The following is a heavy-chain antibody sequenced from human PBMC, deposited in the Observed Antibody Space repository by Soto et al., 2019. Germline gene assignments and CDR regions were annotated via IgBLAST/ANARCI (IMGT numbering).Heavy chain of an antibody. Sequence: QLQLQESGPGLVKPSETLSLTCTVSGGSISSSSYYWGWIRQPPAKGLEWIGSIYYSGSTYYNPSLKSRVTISVDTSKNHFSLKLSSVTAADTAVYYCQTYSSSWYGNLFDYWGQGTLVTVSS. CDR1: GGSISSSSYY. D-gene: IGHD6-13*01. CDR3: QTYSSSWYGNLFDY. V-gene: IGHV4-39*01. J-gene: IGHJ4*02. CDR2: IYYSGST.